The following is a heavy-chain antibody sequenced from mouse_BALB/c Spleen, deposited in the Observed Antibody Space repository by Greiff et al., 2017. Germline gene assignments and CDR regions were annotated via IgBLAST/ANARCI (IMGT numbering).Heavy chain of an antibody. CDR2: IWSGGST. CDR3: ARRGNYYDYEGFAY. Sequence: VHLVESGPGLVQPSQSLSITCTVSGFSLTSYGVHWVRQSPGKGLEWLGVIWSGGSTDYNAAFISRLSISKDNSKSQVFFKMNSLQANDTAIYYCARRGNYYDYEGFAYWGQGTLVTVSA. D-gene: IGHD2-4*01. CDR1: GFSLTSYG. V-gene: IGHV2-2*02. J-gene: IGHJ3*01.